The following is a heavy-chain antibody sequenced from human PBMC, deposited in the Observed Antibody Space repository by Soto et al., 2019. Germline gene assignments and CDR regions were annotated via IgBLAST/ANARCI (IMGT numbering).Heavy chain of an antibody. CDR1: GGTFSSYA. J-gene: IGHJ6*02. D-gene: IGHD6-19*01. CDR2: IIPIFGTA. Sequence: QVPLVQSGAEVKKPGSSVKVSCKASGGTFSSYAISWVRQAPGQGLEWMGGIIPIFGTANYAQKFQGRVTITADESTSTAYMELSSLRSEDTAVYYCARGMAVAGDYYYYGMDVWGQGTTVTVSS. CDR3: ARGMAVAGDYYYYGMDV. V-gene: IGHV1-69*01.